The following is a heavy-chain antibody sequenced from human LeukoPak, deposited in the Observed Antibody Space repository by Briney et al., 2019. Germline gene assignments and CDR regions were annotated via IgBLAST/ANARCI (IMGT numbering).Heavy chain of an antibody. CDR1: GGSISSSSYY. D-gene: IGHD3-22*01. J-gene: IGHJ4*02. Sequence: SETLSLTCTVSGGSISSSSYYWGWIRQPPGKGLEWIGSIYYSGSTYYNPSLKSRVTISVDTSKNQFSLKLSSVTAADTAVYYCARFDSSGYYPQSYFDYWGQGTLVTVSS. CDR2: IYYSGST. V-gene: IGHV4-39*07. CDR3: ARFDSSGYYPQSYFDY.